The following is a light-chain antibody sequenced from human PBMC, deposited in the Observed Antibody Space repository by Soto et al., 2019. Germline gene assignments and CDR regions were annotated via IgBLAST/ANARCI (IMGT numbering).Light chain of an antibody. CDR2: KAP. CDR1: QTISSW. CDR3: QHYNSYSEA. Sequence: PSTLSVSVGERVTITCRASQTISSWLAWYQQKPGKAPKLLIYKAPTLKSGVPSRFSGSGSGTEFTLTISSLQPDDFATYYCQHYNSYSEAFGQGTKVDIK. V-gene: IGKV1-5*03. J-gene: IGKJ1*01.